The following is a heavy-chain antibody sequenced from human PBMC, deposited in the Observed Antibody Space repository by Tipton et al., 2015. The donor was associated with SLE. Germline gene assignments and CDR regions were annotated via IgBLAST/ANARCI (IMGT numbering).Heavy chain of an antibody. CDR1: GFTFSNYW. CDR2: IKRDGSQI. V-gene: IGHV3-7*05. CDR3: ARNEQGFDY. J-gene: IGHJ4*02. Sequence: SLRLSCAASGFTFSNYWMTWVRQAPGKGLEWVANIKRDGSQIYYVDSVKGRFTISRDNAKNSLYLQMNSLRAEDTAVYYCARNEQGFDYWGQGTLVTVSS. D-gene: IGHD1-1*01.